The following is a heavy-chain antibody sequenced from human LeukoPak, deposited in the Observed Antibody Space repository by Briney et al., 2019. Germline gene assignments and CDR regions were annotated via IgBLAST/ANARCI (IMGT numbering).Heavy chain of an antibody. V-gene: IGHV3-53*01. CDR3: ARDSTGASV. J-gene: IGHJ6*04. D-gene: IGHD1-14*01. Sequence: GGSLRLSCAASVVAVTANYVSSGRQAPGKGLEWISAVYSGGDTYYIESVKGRFTISRDNSKNTIHLQMNGLTPEDTAMYYCARDSTGASVWGKGTTVTVSS. CDR2: VYSGGDT. CDR1: VVAVTANY.